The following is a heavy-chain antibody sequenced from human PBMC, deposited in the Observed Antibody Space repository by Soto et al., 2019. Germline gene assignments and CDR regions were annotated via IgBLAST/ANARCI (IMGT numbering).Heavy chain of an antibody. CDR3: AKDRGGRAIFGVLIIDGMYV. CDR2: ISASGGST. CDR1: GFSFSSYA. J-gene: IGHJ6*02. Sequence: EVQLLESGGGLVQPGGSLRVSCAASGFSFSSYAMNWVRQAPGKGLEWVSAISASGGSTYYAAAVEGRFTISRDNSRNTLYLQMNSLRAEDTAEYYCAKDRGGRAIFGVLIIDGMYVWGQGTTVTGSS. D-gene: IGHD3-3*01. V-gene: IGHV3-23*01.